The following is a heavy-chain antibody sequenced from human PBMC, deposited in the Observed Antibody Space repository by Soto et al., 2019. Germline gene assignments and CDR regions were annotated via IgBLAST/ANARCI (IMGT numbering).Heavy chain of an antibody. CDR1: GYSFSTYD. V-gene: IGHV1-18*04. CDR3: ARDLLLWFGELSNGMDV. J-gene: IGHJ6*02. D-gene: IGHD3-10*01. CDR2: ISPKNGNT. Sequence: GASVKVSCKASGYSFSTYDISWLRQAPGQGPEWMGRISPKNGNTNYAQNFQDRVTMTADTSSSTAYMELRGLRSDDTAKYYCARDLLLWFGELSNGMDVWGQGTTVTVSS.